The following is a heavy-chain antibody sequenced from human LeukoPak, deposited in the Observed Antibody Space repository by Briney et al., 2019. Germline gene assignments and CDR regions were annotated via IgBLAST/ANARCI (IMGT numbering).Heavy chain of an antibody. CDR1: GFTFSSYW. Sequence: GGSLRLSCAASGFTFSSYWMHWVRQAPGKGLVWVANIKQDGSERNYVDSVKGRFTIARDNTKNSLYLQMTSLRGEDTAVYYCASRAGKPGNTPWCFDYWGQGALVTVSS. CDR2: IKQDGSER. D-gene: IGHD1-7*01. J-gene: IGHJ4*02. V-gene: IGHV3-7*01. CDR3: ASRAGKPGNTPWCFDY.